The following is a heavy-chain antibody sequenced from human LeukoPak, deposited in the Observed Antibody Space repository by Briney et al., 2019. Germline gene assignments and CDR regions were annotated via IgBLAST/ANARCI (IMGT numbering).Heavy chain of an antibody. D-gene: IGHD3-10*01. CDR3: ARDLRGVIVY. J-gene: IGHJ4*02. V-gene: IGHV4-39*07. CDR2: IYYSGST. CDR1: GGSISSSSYY. Sequence: PSETLSLTCTVSGGSISSSSYYWGWLRRPPGKGLEWIGSIYYSGSTYYNPSLKSRVTISVDTSKNQFSLKLSSVTAADTAVYYCARDLRGVIVYWGQGTLVTVSS.